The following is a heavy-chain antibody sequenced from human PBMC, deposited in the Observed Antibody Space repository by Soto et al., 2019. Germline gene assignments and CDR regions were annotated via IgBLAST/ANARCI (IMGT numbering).Heavy chain of an antibody. CDR1: GFTFSDYY. CDR3: ARKEGSAWYPGDY. J-gene: IGHJ4*02. Sequence: PGGSLRLSCAASGFTFSDYYMSWIRQAPGKGLEWVSAISSGGSTTPCADFVKGRFTISRDNSKNALYLQMNSLRADDTAVYYCARKEGSAWYPGDYWGQGTLVTVSS. D-gene: IGHD6-19*01. V-gene: IGHV3-11*01. CDR2: ISSGGSTT.